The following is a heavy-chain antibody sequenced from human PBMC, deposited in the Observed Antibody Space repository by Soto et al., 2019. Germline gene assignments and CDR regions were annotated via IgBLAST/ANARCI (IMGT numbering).Heavy chain of an antibody. CDR1: GGSISSGGYH. Sequence: QVQLQESGPGLVKPSQTLSLTCTVSGGSISSGGYHWSWIRQHPGKGLEWIGYIYYTGSTSYNPSLKSRVTIPVATSQNRFPLTLSSVTAADTAVYYCARDPWGYGMDVWVQGTTVTVSS. V-gene: IGHV4-31*03. J-gene: IGHJ6*02. D-gene: IGHD7-27*01. CDR2: IYYTGST. CDR3: ARDPWGYGMDV.